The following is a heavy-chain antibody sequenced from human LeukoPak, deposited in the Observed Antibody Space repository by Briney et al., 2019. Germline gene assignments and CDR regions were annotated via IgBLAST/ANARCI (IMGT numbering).Heavy chain of an antibody. CDR1: GYTFTSYG. CDR2: INPSGGST. D-gene: IGHD6-13*01. J-gene: IGHJ4*02. V-gene: IGHV1-46*01. Sequence: ASVKVSCKSSGYTFTSYGISWVRKAPAQGLEWMGIINPSGGSTSYAQKFQGRVTMTRDTSTSTVYMELSSLRAEDTAVYYCARAAAGIDYWGQGTLVTVSS. CDR3: ARAAAGIDY.